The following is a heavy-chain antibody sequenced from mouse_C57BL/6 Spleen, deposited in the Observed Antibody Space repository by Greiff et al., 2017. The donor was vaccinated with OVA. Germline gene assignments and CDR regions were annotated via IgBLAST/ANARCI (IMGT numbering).Heavy chain of an antibody. J-gene: IGHJ2*01. D-gene: IGHD5-2*01. CDR2: IDPSDSYT. Sequence: QVQLQQPGAELVRPGTSVKLSCKASGYTFTSYWMHWVKQRPGQGLEWIGVIDPSDSYTNYNQKFKGKATLTVDTSSSTAYMQLSSLTSEDSAVYYCARWNKGDYFDYWGQGTTLTVSS. V-gene: IGHV1-59*01. CDR3: ARWNKGDYFDY. CDR1: GYTFTSYW.